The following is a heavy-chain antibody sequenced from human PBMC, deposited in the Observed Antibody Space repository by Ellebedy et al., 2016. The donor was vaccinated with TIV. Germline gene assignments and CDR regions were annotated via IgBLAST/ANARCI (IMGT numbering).Heavy chain of an antibody. V-gene: IGHV4-39*01. CDR1: GGSISSSSYY. CDR2: IYYSGST. J-gene: IGHJ4*02. CDR3: ASVYYYGSGR. Sequence: SETLSLXXTVSGGSISSSSYYWGWIRQPPGKGLEWIGSIYYSGSTYYNPSLKSRVTISVDTSKNQFSLKLSSVTAADTAVYYCASVYYYGSGRWGQGTLVTVSS. D-gene: IGHD3-10*01.